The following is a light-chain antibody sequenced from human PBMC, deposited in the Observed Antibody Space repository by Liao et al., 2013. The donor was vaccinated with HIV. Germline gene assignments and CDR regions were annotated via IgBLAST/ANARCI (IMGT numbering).Light chain of an antibody. CDR1: NIGDKS. V-gene: IGLV3-21*01. CDR2: NDG. CDR3: QAWDSSTVV. J-gene: IGLJ3*02. Sequence: SYVLTQPPSVSVAPGKTARITCGGNNIGDKSVHWYQKRPGRAPMVVIYNDGDRPSGIPERFSGSNSGNTATLTIIRVEAGDEADYYCQAWDSSTVVFGGGTKLTVL.